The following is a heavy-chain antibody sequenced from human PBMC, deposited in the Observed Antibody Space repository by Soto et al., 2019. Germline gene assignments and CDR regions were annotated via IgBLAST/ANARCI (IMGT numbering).Heavy chain of an antibody. CDR2: IYYSGST. D-gene: IGHD6-19*01. CDR1: GGSISSYY. J-gene: IGHJ4*02. CDR3: ARHSSGWYVDY. V-gene: IGHV4-59*01. Sequence: SETLSRTCTVSGGSISSYYWSWIRQPPGKGLEWIGYIYYSGSTNYNPSLESRVTISVDTSKNQFSLKLSSVTAADTAVYYCARHSSGWYVDYWGQGTLVTVSS.